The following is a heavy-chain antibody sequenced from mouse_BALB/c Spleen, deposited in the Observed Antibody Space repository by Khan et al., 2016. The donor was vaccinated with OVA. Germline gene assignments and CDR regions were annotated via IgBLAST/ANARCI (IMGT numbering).Heavy chain of an antibody. CDR1: GFTFSTYG. D-gene: IGHD1-1*01. CDR2: VSTGGSYT. CDR3: TRLAYYYDSEGFAY. V-gene: IGHV5-6*01. Sequence: EVQLVVESGGDLVKPGGSLKLSCAASGFTFSTYGMSWVRQTPDKRLEWVATVSTGGSYTYYPDSVKGRFTISRDNAKNTLYLQMSGLKSEDTALFYCTRLAYYYDSEGFAYWGQGTLVTVSA. J-gene: IGHJ3*01.